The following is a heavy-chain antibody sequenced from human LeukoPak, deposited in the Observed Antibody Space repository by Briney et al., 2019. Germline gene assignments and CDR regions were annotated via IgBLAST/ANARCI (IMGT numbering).Heavy chain of an antibody. J-gene: IGHJ6*03. CDR1: GGSISSYN. CDR3: AREGTVVPAAIPGYYYMDV. D-gene: IGHD2-2*01. V-gene: IGHV4-4*07. CDR2: FYTSGST. Sequence: SETLSLTCTVSGGSISSYNWSWIRQPAGKGLEWIGRFYTSGSTNYNPSLKSRVTMSVDTSKNQFSLKLSSVTAADTAVYYCAREGTVVPAAIPGYYYMDVWGKGTTVTVSS.